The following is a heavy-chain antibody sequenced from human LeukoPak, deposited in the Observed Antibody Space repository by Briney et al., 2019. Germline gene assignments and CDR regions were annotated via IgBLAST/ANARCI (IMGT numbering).Heavy chain of an antibody. V-gene: IGHV4-61*01. Sequence: SETLSLTCTVSGYSISSGYYWGWIRQPPGKGLEWIGYIYYSGSTNYNPSLKSRVTISVDTSKNQFSLKLSSVTAADTAVYYCARGGLMGYYYYMDVWGKGTTVTISS. CDR2: IYYSGST. CDR1: GYSISSGYY. CDR3: ARGGLMGYYYYMDV. D-gene: IGHD3-16*01. J-gene: IGHJ6*03.